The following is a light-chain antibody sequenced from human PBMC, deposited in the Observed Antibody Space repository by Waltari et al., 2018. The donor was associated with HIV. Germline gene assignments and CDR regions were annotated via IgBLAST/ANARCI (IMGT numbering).Light chain of an antibody. CDR1: NSNIGSNT. Sequence: QSVLTQPPSASGTPGQRVTLSCSGSNSNIGSNTVNWYHKLPGTAPKLLIVNDNQRPSGVPDRFSGSKSGSSASLAISGLQSEDEADYYCAAWDDSLNGVVFGGGTKLTVL. V-gene: IGLV1-44*01. CDR3: AAWDDSLNGVV. J-gene: IGLJ2*01. CDR2: NDN.